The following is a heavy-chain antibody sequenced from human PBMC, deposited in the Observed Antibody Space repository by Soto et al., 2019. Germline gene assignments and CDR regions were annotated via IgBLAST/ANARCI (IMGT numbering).Heavy chain of an antibody. Sequence: GASVKVSCKASGGTFNTYTISWVRQAPGQGLEWMGRIIPILGIAHYAQKFQGRVTITADESTSTAYMELSSLRSEDTAVYYCARARSVSGSPFDYWGQGTLVTVSS. CDR3: ARARSVSGSPFDY. CDR1: GGTFNTYT. J-gene: IGHJ4*02. V-gene: IGHV1-69*02. D-gene: IGHD6-25*01. CDR2: IIPILGIA.